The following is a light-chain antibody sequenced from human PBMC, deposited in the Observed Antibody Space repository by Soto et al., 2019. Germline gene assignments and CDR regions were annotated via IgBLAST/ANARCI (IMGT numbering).Light chain of an antibody. CDR1: QSVSSY. J-gene: IGKJ2*01. V-gene: IGKV3-11*01. CDR2: DAS. CDR3: QQRSNWPPYT. Sequence: EIVLTQSPATLSLSPGERATLSCRASQSVSSYLAWYQQKPGQAPRLLIYDASNMATGIPARFSGSGSGTDFTITSSSLEPEDFAVYYCQQRSNWPPYTFGQGTKLEIK.